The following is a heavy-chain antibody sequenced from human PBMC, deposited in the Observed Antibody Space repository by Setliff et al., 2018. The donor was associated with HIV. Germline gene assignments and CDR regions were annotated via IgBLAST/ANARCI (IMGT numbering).Heavy chain of an antibody. CDR3: AKDRGCSV. CDR1: GFNFKNAW. J-gene: IGHJ4*02. V-gene: IGHV3-15*01. Sequence: GGSLRLSCAGSGFNFKNAWMSWVRQAPGKGLEWVGRIKSRVDGETTAYADSVKGRFTISRHNSKNTLYLHMNSLRAEDTAVYYCAKDRGCSVWGQGTLVTVSS. D-gene: IGHD2-15*01. CDR2: IKSRVDGETT.